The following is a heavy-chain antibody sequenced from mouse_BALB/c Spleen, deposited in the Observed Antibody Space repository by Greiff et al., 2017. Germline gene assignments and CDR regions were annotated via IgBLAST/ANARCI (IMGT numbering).Heavy chain of an antibody. Sequence: VQLQESGAELVRPGSSVKISCKASGYAFSSYWMNWVKQRPGQGLEWIGQIYPGDGDTNYNGKFKGKATLTADKSSSTAYMQLSSLTSEDSAVYFCARRSTMITLFDYWGQGTTLTVSS. CDR2: IYPGDGDT. J-gene: IGHJ2*01. CDR3: ARRSTMITLFDY. V-gene: IGHV1-80*01. D-gene: IGHD2-4*01. CDR1: GYAFSSYW.